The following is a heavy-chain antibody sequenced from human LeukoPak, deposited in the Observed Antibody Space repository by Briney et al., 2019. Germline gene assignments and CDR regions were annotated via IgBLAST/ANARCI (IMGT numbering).Heavy chain of an antibody. CDR1: GGSFSGYY. V-gene: IGHV4-34*01. D-gene: IGHD3-10*01. Sequence: SETLSLTCAVYGGSFSGYYWSWIRQPLGKGLEWIGEINHSGSTNYNPSLKSRVTISVDTSKNQFSLKLSSVTAADTAVYYCARGGYYYYGSGSYFYWGQGTLVTVSS. CDR2: INHSGST. CDR3: ARGGYYYYGSGSYFY. J-gene: IGHJ4*02.